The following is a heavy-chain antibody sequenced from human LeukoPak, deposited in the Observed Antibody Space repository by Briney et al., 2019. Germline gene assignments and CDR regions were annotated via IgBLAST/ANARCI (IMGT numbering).Heavy chain of an antibody. Sequence: ASVKVSCKASGYTFTSYYIHWVRQAPGQGLEWAGWINPNSGGTNYAQKFQDRVSMTRDTSISTAYMQLSRLRSDDTAVYFCARSPHILTGENFDYWGQGTLLTVSS. CDR3: ARSPHILTGENFDY. V-gene: IGHV1-2*02. CDR2: INPNSGGT. J-gene: IGHJ4*02. D-gene: IGHD3-9*01. CDR1: GYTFTSYY.